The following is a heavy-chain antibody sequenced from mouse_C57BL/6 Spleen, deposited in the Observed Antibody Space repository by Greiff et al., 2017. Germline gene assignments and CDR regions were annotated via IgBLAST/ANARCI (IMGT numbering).Heavy chain of an antibody. V-gene: IGHV1-82*01. D-gene: IGHD2-2*01. CDR1: GYAFSRSW. J-gene: IGHJ4*01. CDR3: ARDGYDGDGYYAMDY. Sequence: QVQLQQSGPELVKPGASVKISCKASGYAFSRSWMNWVKQRPGKGLEWIGRIYPGDGDTNYTGKFKGKATLTADKSSSTAYMQLSSLTSEDSAVYFCARDGYDGDGYYAMDYWGQGSSVTVSS. CDR2: IYPGDGDT.